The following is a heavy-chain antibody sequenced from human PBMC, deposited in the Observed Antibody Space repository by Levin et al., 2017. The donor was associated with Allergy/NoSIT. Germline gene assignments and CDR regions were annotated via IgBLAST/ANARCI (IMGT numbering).Heavy chain of an antibody. Sequence: SETLSLTCTVSGGSISSRSYYWGWIRQPPGKGLEWIGSIYYSGSTYYNPSLKSRVTISVDTSKNQFSLKLSSVTAADTAMYYCARRPVAGYFDYWGQGTLVTVSS. CDR2: IYYSGST. D-gene: IGHD6-19*01. J-gene: IGHJ4*02. V-gene: IGHV4-39*07. CDR3: ARRPVAGYFDY. CDR1: GGSISSRSYY.